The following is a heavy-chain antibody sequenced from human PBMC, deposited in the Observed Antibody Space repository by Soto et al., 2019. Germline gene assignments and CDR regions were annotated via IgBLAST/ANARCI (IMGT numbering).Heavy chain of an antibody. CDR2: INHSGST. CDR3: ARGPGDVVVVADVSFDY. D-gene: IGHD2-15*01. CDR1: GGSFSGYY. V-gene: IGHV4-34*01. Sequence: QVQLQQWGAGLLKPSETLSLTCAVYGGSFSGYYWSWIRQPPGKGLEWIGEINHSGSTNYNPSLKSGVTTSVDTSKNQFSLKLSSVTAADTAVYYCARGPGDVVVVADVSFDYWGQGTLVTVSS. J-gene: IGHJ4*02.